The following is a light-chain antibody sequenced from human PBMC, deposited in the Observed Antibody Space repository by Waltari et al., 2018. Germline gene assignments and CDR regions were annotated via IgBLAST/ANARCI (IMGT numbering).Light chain of an antibody. CDR3: QQYGNSLWT. V-gene: IGKV3-20*01. J-gene: IGKJ1*01. Sequence: ELVLTPSPGTLSLSPGERATLSCRTSHSISSNYLAWYQQKRGQAPRLLIYGSSSRATVIPDRFSGSRAWPDFTLTIRRLETEDFAVYYCQQYGNSLWTFGQGTKVEIK. CDR1: HSISSNY. CDR2: GSS.